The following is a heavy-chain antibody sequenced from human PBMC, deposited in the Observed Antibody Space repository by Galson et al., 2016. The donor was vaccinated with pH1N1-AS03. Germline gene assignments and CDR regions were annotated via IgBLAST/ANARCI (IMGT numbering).Heavy chain of an antibody. D-gene: IGHD3-16*01. CDR1: GGTFSTYS. Sequence: SVKVSCKASGGTFSTYSISWVRQAPGQGLEWMGSLTPIFGTTSYAPKFQDRVTLTADKATNTAYMEVASLESDDTASYFCVMRDKNMIRLAPGVKFDYWGQGTLVSVSS. CDR3: VMRDKNMIRLAPGVKFDY. V-gene: IGHV1-69*08. J-gene: IGHJ4*02. CDR2: LTPIFGTT.